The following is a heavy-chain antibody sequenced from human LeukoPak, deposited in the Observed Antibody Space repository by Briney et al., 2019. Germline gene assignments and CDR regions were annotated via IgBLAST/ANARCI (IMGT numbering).Heavy chain of an antibody. CDR3: ARGRVQLWSPGSCFDY. J-gene: IGHJ4*02. D-gene: IGHD5-18*01. CDR2: IFTGGST. V-gene: IGHV4-4*07. CDR1: GDSIGSYY. Sequence: SETLSLTCTVSGDSIGSYYWNWIRQPAGKGLEWIGRIFTGGSTDYNPSLKSRVTISVDTSKNQFSLKLSSVTAADTAVYYCARGRVQLWSPGSCFDYWGQGTLVTVSS.